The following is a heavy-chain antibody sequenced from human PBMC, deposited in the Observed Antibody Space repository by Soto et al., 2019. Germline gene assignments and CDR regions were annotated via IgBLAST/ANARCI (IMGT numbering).Heavy chain of an antibody. CDR1: GFTFSSYL. CDR2: ISRDGSNE. J-gene: IGHJ4*02. V-gene: IGHV3-30-3*01. CDR3: ARDDEGGSDCDLGY. D-gene: IGHD3-10*01. Sequence: QVQLVESGGGVVQPGRSLRLSCATSGFTFSSYLIHWVRQTPDKGLEWVAFISRDGSNEYYADSVKGRFTISRDNSKNTLYLEMNSLRAEDTGVYYCARDDEGGSDCDLGYWGQGTLVTVSS.